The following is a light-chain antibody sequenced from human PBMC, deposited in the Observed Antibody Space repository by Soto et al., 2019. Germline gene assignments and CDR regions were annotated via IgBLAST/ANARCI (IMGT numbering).Light chain of an antibody. CDR2: GTS. J-gene: IGKJ5*01. CDR3: QQYNNWPPIT. Sequence: EIVLTQSPATLSLSPGERATLSCRASQSVSSYLAWYQQKPGQGPSLLIYGTSTRAGGVPARFSGSGSGTEFSLSISSLQSEDSAVYYCQQYNNWPPITFGQGTRLEIK. V-gene: IGKV3-15*01. CDR1: QSVSSY.